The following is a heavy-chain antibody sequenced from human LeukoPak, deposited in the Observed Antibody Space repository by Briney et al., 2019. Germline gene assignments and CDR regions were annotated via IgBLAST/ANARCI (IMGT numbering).Heavy chain of an antibody. CDR3: ARGPDDIVVVPLDY. CDR1: GGSFSGYY. J-gene: IGHJ4*02. Sequence: SETLSLTCAVYGGSFSGYYWSWISQPPGKGLEWIGEINESGNTNYNPSLKSRVTISVDTSKSQFSLKLSSVTAADTAVYYCARGPDDIVVVPLDYWGQGTLVTVSS. V-gene: IGHV4-34*01. D-gene: IGHD2-2*01. CDR2: INESGNT.